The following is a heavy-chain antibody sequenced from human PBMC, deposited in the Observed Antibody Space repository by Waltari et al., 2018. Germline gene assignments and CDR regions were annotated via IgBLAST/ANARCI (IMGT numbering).Heavy chain of an antibody. V-gene: IGHV1-24*01. CDR3: ATSGTYYFHWFDP. CDR2: FDPEDGET. Sequence: QVQLVQSGAEVKKPGASVKVSCKVSGNTLTGLSMHWVRQAPGKGLEWMGGFDPEDGETIYAKKFQGRVTMTEDTSTDTAYMELSSLRSDDTAVYYCATSGTYYFHWFDPWGQGTLVTVSS. CDR1: GNTLTGLS. D-gene: IGHD1-26*01. J-gene: IGHJ5*02.